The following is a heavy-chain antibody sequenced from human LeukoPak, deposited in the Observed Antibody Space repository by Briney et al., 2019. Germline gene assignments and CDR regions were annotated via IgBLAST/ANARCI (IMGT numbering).Heavy chain of an antibody. CDR2: IRYDGSNK. D-gene: IGHD5-12*01. CDR3: AKDSMWLLDRDGIDY. V-gene: IGHV3-30*02. Sequence: GGSLRLSCAASGFTFSSYGMHWVRQAPGKGLEWVAFIRYDGSNKYYADSVKGRFTISRDNSKNTLYLQMNSLRAEDTAVYYCAKDSMWLLDRDGIDYWGQGTLVTVSS. J-gene: IGHJ4*02. CDR1: GFTFSSYG.